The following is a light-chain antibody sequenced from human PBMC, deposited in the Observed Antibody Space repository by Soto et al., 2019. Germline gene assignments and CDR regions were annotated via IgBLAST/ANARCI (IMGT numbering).Light chain of an antibody. CDR1: QSVSSY. Sequence: ENVFTQSPATLSLSTGERATLSCRASQSVSSYLAWYQQKPGQAPRLLIYDASNRATGIPARFSGSGSGTDFTLTISSLEPEDFAVYYCQQRSNWPTFGQGTKVDIK. CDR3: QQRSNWPT. V-gene: IGKV3-11*01. CDR2: DAS. J-gene: IGKJ1*01.